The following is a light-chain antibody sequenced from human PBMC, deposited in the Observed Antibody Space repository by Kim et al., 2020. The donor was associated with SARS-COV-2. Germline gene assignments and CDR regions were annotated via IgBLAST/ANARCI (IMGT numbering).Light chain of an antibody. Sequence: ATLTCTGNNNNVGDQGTAWQQQHQGHPPKLLSFRNNNRPSGISERFSASTSGNTASLTITGLQPEDEADYYCSAWDSSLNTWMFGGGTQLTVL. V-gene: IGLV10-54*01. CDR3: SAWDSSLNTWM. CDR2: RNN. J-gene: IGLJ3*02. CDR1: NNNVGDQG.